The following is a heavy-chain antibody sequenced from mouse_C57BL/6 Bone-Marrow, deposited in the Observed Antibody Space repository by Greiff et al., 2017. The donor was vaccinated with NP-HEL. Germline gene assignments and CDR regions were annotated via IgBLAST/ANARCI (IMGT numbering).Heavy chain of an antibody. D-gene: IGHD2-1*01. CDR3: ARPIYYGNYAWFAY. CDR2: IYPGSGST. Sequence: QVQLQQPGAELVKPGASVKMSCKASGYTFTSYWITWVKQRPGQGLEWIGDIYPGSGSTNYNEKFKSKATLTVDTSSSTAYMQLSSLTSEDSAVYYCARPIYYGNYAWFAYWAKGLWSLSLQ. J-gene: IGHJ3*01. V-gene: IGHV1-55*01. CDR1: GYTFTSYW.